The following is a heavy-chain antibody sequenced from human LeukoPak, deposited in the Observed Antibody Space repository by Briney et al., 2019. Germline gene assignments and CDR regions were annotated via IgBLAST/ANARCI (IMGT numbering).Heavy chain of an antibody. V-gene: IGHV3-48*01. CDR2: ISSSSSTI. CDR1: GFTFSSYS. D-gene: IGHD2-15*01. CDR3: ARVTCSGGSCDLDY. Sequence: GGSLRLSCAASGFTFSSYSMNWVRQAPGKGLEWVSYISSSSSTIHYADSVKGRFTISRDNAKNSLYLQMNSLRAEDTAVYYCARVTCSGGSCDLDYWGQGTLVTVSS. J-gene: IGHJ4*02.